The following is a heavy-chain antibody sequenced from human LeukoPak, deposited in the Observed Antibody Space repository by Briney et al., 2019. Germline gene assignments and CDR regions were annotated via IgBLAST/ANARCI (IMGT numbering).Heavy chain of an antibody. D-gene: IGHD5-18*01. Sequence: PSETLSLTCTVSGGSISSSSYYWGWIRQPPGKGLEWIGSIYYSGSTYYNPSLKSRVTISVDMSKNQFSLKLSSVTAADTAIYYCARDASRIQLWPLWGQGTLVTVSS. CDR1: GGSISSSSYY. CDR2: IYYSGST. V-gene: IGHV4-39*07. CDR3: ARDASRIQLWPL. J-gene: IGHJ4*02.